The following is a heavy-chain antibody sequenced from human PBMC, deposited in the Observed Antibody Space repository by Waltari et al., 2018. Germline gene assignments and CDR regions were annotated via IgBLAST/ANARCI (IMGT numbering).Heavy chain of an antibody. CDR2: IYYSGST. J-gene: IGHJ6*03. CDR3: ARSLVAATDYYYYYYMDV. D-gene: IGHD2-15*01. CDR1: GGSISSYY. V-gene: IGHV4-59*01. Sequence: QMQLQESGSGLVKPSETLSLTCTVSGGSISSYYWSWIRQPPGKGLEWIGYIYYSGSTNYNPSLKSRVTISVDTSKNQFSLKLSSVTAADTAVYYCARSLVAATDYYYYYYMDVWGKGTTVTVSS.